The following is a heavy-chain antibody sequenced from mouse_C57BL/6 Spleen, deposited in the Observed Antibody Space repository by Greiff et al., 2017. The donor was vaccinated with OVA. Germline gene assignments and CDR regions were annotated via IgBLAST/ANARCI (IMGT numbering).Heavy chain of an antibody. Sequence: QVQLQQSGAELVRPGASVTLSCKASGYTFTDYEMHWVKQTPVHGLEWIGAIDPETGGTAYNQKFKGKAILTADKSSSTAYMELRRLTSEDSAVYYCTRRYDYEGYYFDYWGQGTTLTVSS. D-gene: IGHD2-4*01. CDR2: IDPETGGT. J-gene: IGHJ2*01. CDR1: GYTFTDYE. V-gene: IGHV1-15*01. CDR3: TRRYDYEGYYFDY.